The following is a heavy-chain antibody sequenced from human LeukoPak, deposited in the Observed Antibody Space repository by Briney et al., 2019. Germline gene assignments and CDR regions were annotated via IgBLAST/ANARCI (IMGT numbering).Heavy chain of an antibody. J-gene: IGHJ5*02. D-gene: IGHD6-13*01. CDR2: IYYSGST. CDR1: GGSIITSGYY. V-gene: IGHV4-61*08. Sequence: SETLSLTCTVSGGSIITSGYYWAWIRQPPGKGLEWIGYIYYSGSTNYNPSLKSRVTISVDTSKNQFSLKLSSVTAADTAVYYCARGPGIAPAGSIVGGGGWFGPWGQGTLVTVSS. CDR3: ARGPGIAPAGSIVGGGGWFGP.